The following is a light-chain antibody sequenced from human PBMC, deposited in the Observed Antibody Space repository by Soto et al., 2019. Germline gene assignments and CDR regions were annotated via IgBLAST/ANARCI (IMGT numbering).Light chain of an antibody. CDR2: EIS. J-gene: IGLJ2*01. CDR1: SGDVGGHYY. Sequence: QSALTQPASVSGSPGQSITISCTGTSGDVGGHYYVSWYQQHPGKAPKLMIFEISNRPSGVSNRVSGSKSGNTASLTISGLQAEDEAVYYCSSRPTTSTPHVVFGGGTKLTVL. V-gene: IGLV2-14*01. CDR3: SSRPTTSTPHVV.